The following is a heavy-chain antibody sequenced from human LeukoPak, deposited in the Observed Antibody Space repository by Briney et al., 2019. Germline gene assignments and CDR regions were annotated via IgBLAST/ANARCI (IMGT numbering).Heavy chain of an antibody. J-gene: IGHJ6*03. Sequence: ASVKVSCKASGYTFTSYGISWVRQAPGQGLEWMGWISAYNGNTNYAQKLQGRVTMTTDTSTSTAYMELRSLRSDDTAVYYCARDGEYYDFWSGYPKYYCYYYMDVWGKGTTVTVSS. V-gene: IGHV1-18*01. CDR3: ARDGEYYDFWSGYPKYYCYYYMDV. D-gene: IGHD3-3*01. CDR1: GYTFTSYG. CDR2: ISAYNGNT.